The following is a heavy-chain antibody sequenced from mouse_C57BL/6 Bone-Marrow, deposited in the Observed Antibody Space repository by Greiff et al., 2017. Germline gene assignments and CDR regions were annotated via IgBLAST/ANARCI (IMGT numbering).Heavy chain of an antibody. CDR3: TRYHFGSCSWFAD. CDR2: LSSGGDDI. CDR1: GFTFSSYA. J-gene: IGHJ3*01. D-gene: IGHD1-1*01. V-gene: IGHV5-9-1*02. Sequence: EVKLVEPGEGLVKPGGSLKLSCDASGFTFSSYAMSWVRQTPEKRLEWVAYLSSGGDDIYYAHTVQGRFTLSIDNARSTLYLHMSSLKSEYTAMYYCTRYHFGSCSWFADWGQGSLVTVSA.